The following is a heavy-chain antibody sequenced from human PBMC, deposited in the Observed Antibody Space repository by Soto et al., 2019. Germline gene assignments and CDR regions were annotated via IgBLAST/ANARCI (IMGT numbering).Heavy chain of an antibody. CDR1: GFTFSSYS. J-gene: IGHJ4*02. Sequence: EVQLVESGGGLVKPGGSLRLSCAASGFTFSSYSMNWVRQAPGKGLEWVSSISSSSSYIYYADSVMGRFTISRDNAKNSLYLQMNSLRGEDTAVYYCARTYCSGGSCYLNYYFDYWGQGTLVTVSS. D-gene: IGHD2-15*01. CDR3: ARTYCSGGSCYLNYYFDY. V-gene: IGHV3-21*01. CDR2: ISSSSSYI.